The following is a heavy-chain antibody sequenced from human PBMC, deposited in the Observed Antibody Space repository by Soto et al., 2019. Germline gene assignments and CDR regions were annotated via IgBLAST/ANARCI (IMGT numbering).Heavy chain of an antibody. Sequence: SETVSLTCTVSGGSISSYYWSWIRQPPGKGLEWIGYIYYSGSTNYNPSLKSRVTISVDTSKNQFSLKLSSVTAADTAVYYCARSGYSYGYNYYYGMDVWGQGTTVTVSS. CDR2: IYYSGST. V-gene: IGHV4-59*01. CDR3: ARSGYSYGYNYYYGMDV. D-gene: IGHD5-18*01. J-gene: IGHJ6*02. CDR1: GGSISSYY.